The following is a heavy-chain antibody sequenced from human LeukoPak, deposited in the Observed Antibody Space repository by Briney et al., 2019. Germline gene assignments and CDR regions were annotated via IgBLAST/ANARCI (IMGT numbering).Heavy chain of an antibody. CDR2: IYPVDSDT. J-gene: IGHJ4*02. CDR1: EYSCTNYW. V-gene: IGHV5-51*01. CDR3: ARGHDSSAYYDY. Sequence: GESLNMSCKRSEYSCTNYWMGWVRQMHGKGLEWMGIIYPVDSDTRYSSSFQGQVTISADKSTSTAYLQRSSLEASDTAMYYCARGHDSSAYYDYWGQGTLVTVSS. D-gene: IGHD3-22*01.